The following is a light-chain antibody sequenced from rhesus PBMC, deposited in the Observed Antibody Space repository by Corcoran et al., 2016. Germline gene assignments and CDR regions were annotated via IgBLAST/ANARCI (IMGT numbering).Light chain of an antibody. CDR1: QSLLHSDGYTY. J-gene: IGKJ3*01. CDR2: LGS. Sequence: DIVMTQTPLSLPVTPGEPASISCRSSQSLLHSDGYTYLDWYLQKPGQSPQLWLDLGSTRASGVPDRFSGSGSGTVFKLKISRVEAWDIGVYYCMQGTQLPFTFGPGTKLDIK. V-gene: IGKV2-90*01. CDR3: MQGTQLPFT.